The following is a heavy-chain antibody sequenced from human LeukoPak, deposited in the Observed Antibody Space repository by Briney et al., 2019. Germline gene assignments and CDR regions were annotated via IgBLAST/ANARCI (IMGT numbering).Heavy chain of an antibody. J-gene: IGHJ4*02. D-gene: IGHD2-15*01. CDR1: GFTFSSYG. CDR3: AKRYGSWDTSLDY. Sequence: GRSLRLSCAASGFTFSSYGMHWVRQAPGKGLEWVAVISYDGSNKYYADSVKGRFTISRDNSKNTLYLQMNSLRAEDTAVYYCAKRYGSWDTSLDYWGQGTLVTVSS. V-gene: IGHV3-30*18. CDR2: ISYDGSNK.